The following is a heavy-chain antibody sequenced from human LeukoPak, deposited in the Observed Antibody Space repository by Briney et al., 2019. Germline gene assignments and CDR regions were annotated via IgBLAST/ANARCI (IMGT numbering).Heavy chain of an antibody. J-gene: IGHJ3*02. V-gene: IGHV4-30-4*01. D-gene: IGHD3-22*01. Sequence: SETLSLTCTVSGYSISSGYYWSWIRQPPGKGLEWIGYIYYSGSTYYNPSLKSRVTISVDTSKNQFSLKLSSVTAADTAVYYCARDSSGYYTDAFDIWGQGTMVTVSS. CDR2: IYYSGST. CDR1: GYSISSGYY. CDR3: ARDSSGYYTDAFDI.